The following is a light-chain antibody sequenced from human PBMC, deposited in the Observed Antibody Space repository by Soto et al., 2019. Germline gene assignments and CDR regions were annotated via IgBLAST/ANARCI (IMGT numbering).Light chain of an antibody. V-gene: IGLV2-11*01. CDR3: CSYAGTYTLV. CDR1: SSDVGGYNY. Sequence: QSALTQPRSVSGSPGQSVTISCTGTSSDVGGYNYGSWYQQPPGKAPKLMIYDVSKRPSGVPDCFSGSKSGNTASLTISGLQAEDEADYCCCSYAGTYTLVFGGGTKLTVL. CDR2: DVS. J-gene: IGLJ2*01.